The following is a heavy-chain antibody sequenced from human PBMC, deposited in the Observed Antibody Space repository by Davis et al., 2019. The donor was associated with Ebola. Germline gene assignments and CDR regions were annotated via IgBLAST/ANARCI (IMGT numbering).Heavy chain of an antibody. V-gene: IGHV4-39*01. Sequence: MPSETLSLTCTVSGGSISSSSYYWGWIRQPPGKGLEWIGSIFSSGSTFYSPSLKSRVTISVDTSKNQFSLKLSSVTAADTAVYYCARRKGQWLVLDYWGQGTLVTVSS. CDR1: GGSISSSSYY. CDR2: IFSSGST. D-gene: IGHD6-19*01. J-gene: IGHJ4*02. CDR3: ARRKGQWLVLDY.